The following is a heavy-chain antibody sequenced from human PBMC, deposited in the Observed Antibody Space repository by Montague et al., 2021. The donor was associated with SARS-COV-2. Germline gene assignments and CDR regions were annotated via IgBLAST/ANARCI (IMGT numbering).Heavy chain of an antibody. Sequence: SLRLSCAASGFTFSSYAMHWVRQASGKGLEWAAVISYDGSNKYYADSVKGRFTISRDNSKDTLYLQMNSLRAEDTAVYYCASSLVWFEIDYWGQGTLVTVSS. J-gene: IGHJ4*02. CDR2: ISYDGSNK. CDR1: GFTFSSYA. D-gene: IGHD3-10*01. CDR3: ASSLVWFEIDY. V-gene: IGHV3-30*04.